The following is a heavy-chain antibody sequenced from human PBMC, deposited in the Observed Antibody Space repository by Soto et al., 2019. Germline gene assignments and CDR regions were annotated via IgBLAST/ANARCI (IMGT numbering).Heavy chain of an antibody. CDR2: TYYRSKWYN. D-gene: IGHD3-22*01. J-gene: IGHJ6*02. Sequence: PSQTLSLTYAISGDSVSSNSAAWNWIRQSPSRGLEWLGRTYYRSKWYNDYAVSVKSRITINPDTSKNQFSLQLNSVTPEDTAVYYCARVGGPHYYDSSGYSLPQCYYGMDVWGQGTTVTISS. V-gene: IGHV6-1*01. CDR3: ARVGGPHYYDSSGYSLPQCYYGMDV. CDR1: GDSVSSNSAA.